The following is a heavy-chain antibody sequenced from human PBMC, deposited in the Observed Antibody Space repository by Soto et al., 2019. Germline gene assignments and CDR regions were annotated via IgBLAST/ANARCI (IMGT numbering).Heavy chain of an antibody. CDR3: ARPYSSGWYAAFDI. J-gene: IGHJ3*02. CDR1: GGSISSYY. D-gene: IGHD6-19*01. CDR2: IYYRGST. V-gene: IGHV4-59*08. Sequence: QVHLQQSGPGLVKPSETLSLTCTVSGGSISSYYWSWIRQPPGKGLEWIGFIYYRGSTNYNPSLKSRVTIPVDTSKIPFSLKLSSVTAADTAVYYCARPYSSGWYAAFDIWGQGTMVTVSS.